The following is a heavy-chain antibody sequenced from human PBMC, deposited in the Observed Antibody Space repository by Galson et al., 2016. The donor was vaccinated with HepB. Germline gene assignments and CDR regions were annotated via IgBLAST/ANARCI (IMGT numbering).Heavy chain of an antibody. V-gene: IGHV4-59*01. CDR1: GGSISSYY. CDR3: ARVDDYGDYCFDY. CDR2: IHYSGST. J-gene: IGHJ4*02. Sequence: SETLSLTCTVSGGSISSYYWSWIRQPPGKGLEWIGYIHYSGSTHYNPSLKSRVTISVDTSKNQSSLKLSSVTAADTAVYYWARVDDYGDYCFDYWGQGTLVTVSA. D-gene: IGHD4-17*01.